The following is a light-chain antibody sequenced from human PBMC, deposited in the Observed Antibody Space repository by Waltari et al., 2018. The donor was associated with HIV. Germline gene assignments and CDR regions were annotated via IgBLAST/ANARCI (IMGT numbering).Light chain of an antibody. J-gene: IGKJ5*01. V-gene: IGKV1-13*02. CDR1: QGISSA. CDR3: QHFYIYPIT. Sequence: AIQLTQSPSSLSASVGDRVTITCRASQGISSALAWYQQKPGKPPKLLIYDASSLQSGVPSRFSGSGSGTDFTLTISSLQPEDFATYYCQHFYIYPITYGQGTRL. CDR2: DAS.